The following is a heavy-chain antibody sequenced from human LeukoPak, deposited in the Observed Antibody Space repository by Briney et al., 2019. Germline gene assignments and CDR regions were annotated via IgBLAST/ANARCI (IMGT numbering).Heavy chain of an antibody. CDR3: ARVLDRDGSGSSYWFDP. CDR2: IFPSGGEI. CDR1: GFTFSTFA. V-gene: IGHV3-21*01. Sequence: GGSLRLSCAASGFTFSTFAMIWVRQPPGKGLEWVSSIFPSGGEIHYADSVRGRFTISRDNAKNSLYLQMNSLRAEDTAVYYCARVLDRDGSGSSYWFDPWGQGTLVTVSS. D-gene: IGHD3-10*01. J-gene: IGHJ5*02.